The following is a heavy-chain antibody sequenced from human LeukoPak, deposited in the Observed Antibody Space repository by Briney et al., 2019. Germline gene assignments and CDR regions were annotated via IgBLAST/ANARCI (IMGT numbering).Heavy chain of an antibody. CDR3: ARPDGDV. CDR1: GFTFSSYA. D-gene: IGHD5-24*01. J-gene: IGHJ6*02. V-gene: IGHV3-30-3*01. Sequence: GGSLRLSCAASGFTFSSYAMHWVRQAPGKGLEWVAVISYDGSNKYYADSVKGRFTISRDNSKNTLYLQMNSLRAEDTAVYYCARPDGDVWGQGTTVTVSS. CDR2: ISYDGSNK.